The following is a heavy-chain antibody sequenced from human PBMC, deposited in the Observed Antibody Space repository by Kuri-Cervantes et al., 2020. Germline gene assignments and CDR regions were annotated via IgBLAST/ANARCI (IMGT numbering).Heavy chain of an antibody. V-gene: IGHV1-69*06. J-gene: IGHJ6*03. CDR1: GGTFSSYA. Sequence: SVKVSCKASGGTFSSYASSWVRQAPGQGLEWMGGIIPIFGTANYAQKFQGRVTITADKSTSTAYMELRSLRSDDTAVYYCARGGVVGPYYYYYYMDVWGKGTTVTVSS. CDR2: IIPIFGTA. D-gene: IGHD3-3*01. CDR3: ARGGVVGPYYYYYYMDV.